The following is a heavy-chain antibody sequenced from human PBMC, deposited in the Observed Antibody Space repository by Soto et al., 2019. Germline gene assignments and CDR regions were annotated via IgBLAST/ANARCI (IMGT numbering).Heavy chain of an antibody. D-gene: IGHD1-26*01. CDR2: IYWDDDK. V-gene: IGHV2-5*02. J-gene: IGHJ5*01. CDR3: AHREGWGFDS. CDR1: GFSLSTTGVS. Sequence: QITLKESGPTLVKPTQTLTLTCTFSGFSLSTTGVSVGCFRQPPGKALEWLALIYWDDDKHYSPSLKSRLTITKDTSKNHVLLTMTNMDPVDTATYYCAHREGWGFDSRGQGTLVTVSS.